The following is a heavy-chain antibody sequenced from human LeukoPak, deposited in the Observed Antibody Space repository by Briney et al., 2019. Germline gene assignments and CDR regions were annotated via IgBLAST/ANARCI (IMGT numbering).Heavy chain of an antibody. CDR2: ISYDGSNK. D-gene: IGHD3-3*01. CDR3: ARDHYDFWSGYLGTFDY. Sequence: GRSLRLSCAASGFTLSSYAMHWVRQAPGKGLEWVAVISYDGSNKYYADSVKGRFTISRDNSKNTLYLQMNSLRAEDTAVYYCARDHYDFWSGYLGTFDYWGQGTLVTVSS. V-gene: IGHV3-30-3*01. J-gene: IGHJ4*02. CDR1: GFTLSSYA.